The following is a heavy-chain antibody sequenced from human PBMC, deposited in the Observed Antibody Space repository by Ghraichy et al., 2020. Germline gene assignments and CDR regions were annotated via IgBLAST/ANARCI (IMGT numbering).Heavy chain of an antibody. J-gene: IGHJ4*02. CDR1: GFTFSDYY. CDR2: ISSSGSTI. D-gene: IGHD6-6*01. Sequence: GALRLSCAASGFTFSDYYMSWIRQAPGKGLEWVSYISSSGSTIYYADSVKGRFTISRDNAKNSLYLQMNSLRAEDTAVYYCARDSSSLAFDYWGQGTLVTVSS. CDR3: ARDSSSLAFDY. V-gene: IGHV3-11*01.